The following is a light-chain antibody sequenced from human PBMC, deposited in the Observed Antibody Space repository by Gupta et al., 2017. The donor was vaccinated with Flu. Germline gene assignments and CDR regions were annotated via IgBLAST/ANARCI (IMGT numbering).Light chain of an antibody. CDR3: QTGGTGIGV. CDR1: SGHSSYA. J-gene: IGLJ2*01. Sequence: QLVLTHSPSASASLGASVTLTCTLSSGHSSYAIAWHQQQPEKGPRYLMKVNSDGSHSKGDGIPDRFSGSSSGAERYLTISSLQSEDEADYYCQTGGTGIGVFGGGTKLTVL. V-gene: IGLV4-69*01. CDR2: VNSDGSH.